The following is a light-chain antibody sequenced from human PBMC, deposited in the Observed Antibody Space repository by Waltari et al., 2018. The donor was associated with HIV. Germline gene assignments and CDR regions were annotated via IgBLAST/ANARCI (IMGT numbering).Light chain of an antibody. J-gene: IGLJ3*02. CDR3: AVWDDNLSGPV. CDR2: GNH. CDR1: NHKVRSTD. Sequence: SVLTQTPSAYGTTGQMVTIPCSGRNHKVRSTDVYWYQQLSGTTPKLLIYGNHPRPSWVPGRFSASKSGTSAALFISGLRSEDEGDYYCAVWDDNLSGPVFGGGTNLTVL. V-gene: IGLV1-47*01.